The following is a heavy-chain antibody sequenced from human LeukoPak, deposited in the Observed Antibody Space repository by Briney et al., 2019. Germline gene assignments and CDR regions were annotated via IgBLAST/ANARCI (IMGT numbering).Heavy chain of an antibody. D-gene: IGHD3-3*01. V-gene: IGHV3-30*02. CDR3: ARNRAITLPEYFQH. J-gene: IGHJ1*01. Sequence: PGGSLRLSCAASGFLFSSYGMHWVRQAPGKGLEWVTFIRYDGSNKYYADSVKGRFTISRDNSKNTLYLQMNSLRAEDTAVYYCARNRAITLPEYFQHWGQGTLVTVSP. CDR1: GFLFSSYG. CDR2: IRYDGSNK.